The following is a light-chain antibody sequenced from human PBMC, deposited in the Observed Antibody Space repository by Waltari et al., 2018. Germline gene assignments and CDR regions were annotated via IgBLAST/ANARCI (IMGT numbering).Light chain of an antibody. CDR3: QQYNYWYT. J-gene: IGKJ2*01. CDR1: QSVSNN. V-gene: IGKV3-15*01. Sequence: EIVMTQSPATLSVYPGERATLSCRASQSVSNNLAWYQQKPGQAPRLLIYDASTRATGISGRFSGSVSGTEFTLIISSLQSEDFAVYFCQQYNYWYTFGQGTKLEIK. CDR2: DAS.